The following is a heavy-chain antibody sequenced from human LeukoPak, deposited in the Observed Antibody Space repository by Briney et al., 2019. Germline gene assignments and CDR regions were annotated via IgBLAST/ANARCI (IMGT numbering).Heavy chain of an antibody. Sequence: GSLRLSCAASGFTFSTYGMTWVRQAPGKGLEWIGSIYYSGSTYYNPSLKSRVTISVDTSKNQFSLKLSSVTAADTAVYYCASAHPIDGDYEFWGQGTLVTVSS. D-gene: IGHD4-17*01. J-gene: IGHJ4*02. CDR3: ASAHPIDGDYEF. CDR2: IYYSGST. V-gene: IGHV4-38-2*01. CDR1: GFTFSTYG.